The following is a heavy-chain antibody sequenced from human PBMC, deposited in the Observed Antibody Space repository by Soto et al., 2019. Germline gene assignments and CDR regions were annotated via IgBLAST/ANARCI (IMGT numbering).Heavy chain of an antibody. D-gene: IGHD3-22*01. CDR3: ALRSMAVVPEY. Sequence: QVQLQESGPGLVKPSETLSLTCAVSGDSISSYYCMWIRQPPGKGLESIGYLYYGRSTNYNPSLKSRVTLPVDTSTNQCSLTLSSMTAADTAVYYCALRSMAVVPEYWGQGTLVTVSS. V-gene: IGHV4-59*01. CDR1: GDSISSYY. J-gene: IGHJ4*02. CDR2: LYYGRST.